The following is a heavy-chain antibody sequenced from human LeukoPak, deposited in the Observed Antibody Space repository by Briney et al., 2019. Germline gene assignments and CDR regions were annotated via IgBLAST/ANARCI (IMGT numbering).Heavy chain of an antibody. J-gene: IGHJ4*02. CDR1: GFTFSSYE. CDR3: ARGAGFMGY. V-gene: IGHV3-48*03. CDR2: ISSSGSTI. Sequence: QSGGSLRLSCAASGFTFSSYEMNWVRQAPGKGLEWVSYISSSGSTIYYADSVKGRFTISRDNAKNSLYLQMNSLKAEDTAVYYCARGAGFMGYWGQGTLVTVSS. D-gene: IGHD3-10*01.